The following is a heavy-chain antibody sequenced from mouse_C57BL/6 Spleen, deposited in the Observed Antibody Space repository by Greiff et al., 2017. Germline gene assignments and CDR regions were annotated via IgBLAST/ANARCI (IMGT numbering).Heavy chain of an antibody. CDR1: GYTFTDYE. J-gene: IGHJ2*01. CDR3: TRRNGGPLDY. CDR2: IDPETGGT. Sequence: QVQLQQSGAELVRPGASVTLSCKASGYTFTDYEMHWVKQTPVHGLEWIGAIDPETGGTAYNQKFKGKAILTADKSSSTAYMELRSLTSEDSAVYYCTRRNGGPLDYWGQGTTLTVSS. V-gene: IGHV1-15*01.